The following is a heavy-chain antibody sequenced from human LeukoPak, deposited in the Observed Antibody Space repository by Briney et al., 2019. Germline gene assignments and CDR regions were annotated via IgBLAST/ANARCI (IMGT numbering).Heavy chain of an antibody. J-gene: IGHJ4*02. Sequence: GASVKVSCNTSGYTFTDYYIHWVRQAPGQGLEWMGWINPKSGVTNYAQNFQDMVTLTSDTSISTAYMDLSGLTSGDTAVYYCARALGNYYDSTVYQAYWGQGHLVTVSS. CDR1: GYTFTDYY. D-gene: IGHD3-22*01. V-gene: IGHV1-2*02. CDR2: INPKSGVT. CDR3: ARALGNYYDSTVYQAY.